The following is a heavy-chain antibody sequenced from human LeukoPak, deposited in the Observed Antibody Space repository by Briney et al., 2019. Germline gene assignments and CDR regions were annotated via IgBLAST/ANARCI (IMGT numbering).Heavy chain of an antibody. CDR2: IYHSGST. V-gene: IGHV4-38-2*01. D-gene: IGHD3-22*01. Sequence: PSETLSLTCAVSGYSISSAYYWGWIRQPPGKGLEWIGSIYHSGSTYYNPSLKSRLTMSVDTSKNQFSLKLSSVTAADTAVYYCATIQFYDSSAYGAFDIWGQGTMLTVSS. CDR3: ATIQFYDSSAYGAFDI. CDR1: GYSISSAYY. J-gene: IGHJ3*02.